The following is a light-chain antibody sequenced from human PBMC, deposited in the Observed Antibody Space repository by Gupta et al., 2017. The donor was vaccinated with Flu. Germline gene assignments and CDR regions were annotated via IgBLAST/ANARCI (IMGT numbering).Light chain of an antibody. V-gene: IGKV1-6*01. CDR2: AAS. Sequence: AVQMTQSPSSVSASVGDRLTITCRASREIGKDLGWYQQKAGKAPQLLIFAASRWQSGVPSRFSGSGSGSEFILTITSLQPEDYATYYCRQKDFFPRTFGQGTKVEVK. CDR3: RQKDFFPRT. J-gene: IGKJ1*01. CDR1: REIGKD.